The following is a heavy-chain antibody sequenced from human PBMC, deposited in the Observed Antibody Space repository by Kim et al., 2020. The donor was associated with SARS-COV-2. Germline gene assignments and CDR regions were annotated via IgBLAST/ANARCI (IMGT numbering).Heavy chain of an antibody. CDR3: ARDPYGAAAGTHYFDY. CDR1: GFTFSSYS. D-gene: IGHD6-13*01. Sequence: GGSLRLSCAASGFTFSSYSMNWVRQAPGKGLEWVSYISSSSSTIYYADSVKGRFTISRDNAKNSLYLQMNSLRDEDTAVYYCARDPYGAAAGTHYFDYWGQGTLVTVSS. J-gene: IGHJ4*02. V-gene: IGHV3-48*02. CDR2: ISSSSSTI.